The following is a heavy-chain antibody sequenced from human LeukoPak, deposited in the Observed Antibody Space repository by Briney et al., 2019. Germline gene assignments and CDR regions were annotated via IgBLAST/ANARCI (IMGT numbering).Heavy chain of an antibody. CDR1: GFTFSYYA. Sequence: GRSLRLSCAASGFTFSYYAMHWVRQAPGKGLEWVGVISYDGSNEYYADSVKGRFTISRDNSKNTLSMQMITLRPEDTAVYYCARPIDNGSGSYYFDYWGQGTLVTVSS. V-gene: IGHV3-30-3*01. J-gene: IGHJ4*02. CDR3: ARPIDNGSGSYYFDY. CDR2: ISYDGSNE. D-gene: IGHD3-10*01.